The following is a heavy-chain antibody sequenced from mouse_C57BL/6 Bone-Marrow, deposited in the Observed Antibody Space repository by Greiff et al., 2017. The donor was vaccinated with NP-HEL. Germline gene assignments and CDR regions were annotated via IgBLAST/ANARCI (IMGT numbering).Heavy chain of an antibody. V-gene: IGHV1-80*01. J-gene: IGHJ4*01. Sequence: VQLVESGAELVKPGASVKISCKASGYAFSSYWMNWVKQRPGKGLEWIGQIYPGDGDTNYNGKFKGKATLTADKSSSTAYMQLSSLTSEDSAVYFCAPFTTDAMDYWGQGTSVTVSS. CDR3: APFTTDAMDY. CDR2: IYPGDGDT. D-gene: IGHD1-1*01. CDR1: GYAFSSYW.